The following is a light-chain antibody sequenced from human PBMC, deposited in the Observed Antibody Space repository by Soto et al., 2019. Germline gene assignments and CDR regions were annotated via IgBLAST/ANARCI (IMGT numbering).Light chain of an antibody. V-gene: IGKV3-11*01. CDR1: QSINRY. Sequence: EIVLTQSPATLSLSPGETATLSCRASQSINRYLAWYQQKPGQAPRLLIYYASNRAAGIPARFSGSGSGTDFTLTISSLEPEDFAVYYCQQRSNWPPITFGQGTRLEIK. J-gene: IGKJ5*01. CDR2: YAS. CDR3: QQRSNWPPIT.